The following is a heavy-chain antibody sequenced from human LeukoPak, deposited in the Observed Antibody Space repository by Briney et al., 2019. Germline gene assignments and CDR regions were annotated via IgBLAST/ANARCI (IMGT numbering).Heavy chain of an antibody. J-gene: IGHJ6*02. D-gene: IGHD6-6*01. CDR1: GDSVSSNSAA. CDR3: ARGRSIAARPGVLRYYYYGMDV. V-gene: IGHV6-1*01. CDR2: TYYRSKWYS. Sequence: SQTLSLTCVLSGDSVSSNSAAWNWIRQSPSRGLEWLGRTYYRSKWYSYSAVSVKSRIIINPDTSKNQFSLQLNSVTPEDTAVYYCARGRSIAARPGVLRYYYYGMDVWGQGTTVTVSS.